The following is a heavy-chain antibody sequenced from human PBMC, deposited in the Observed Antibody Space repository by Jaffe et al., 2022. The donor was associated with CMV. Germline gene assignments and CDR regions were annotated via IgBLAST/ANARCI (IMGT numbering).Heavy chain of an antibody. Sequence: QVQLVQSGAEVKKPGASVKVSCKASGYTFTGYYMHWVRQAPGQGLEWMGWINPNSGGTNYAQKFQGRVTMTRDTSISTAYMELSRLRSDDTAVYYCARAFQYLLRGGDAFDIWGQGTMVTVSS. V-gene: IGHV1-2*02. CDR3: ARAFQYLLRGGDAFDI. J-gene: IGHJ3*02. CDR1: GYTFTGYY. D-gene: IGHD4-4*01. CDR2: INPNSGGT.